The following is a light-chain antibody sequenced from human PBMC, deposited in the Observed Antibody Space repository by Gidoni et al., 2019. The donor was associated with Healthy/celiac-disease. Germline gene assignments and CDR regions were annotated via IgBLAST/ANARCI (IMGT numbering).Light chain of an antibody. J-gene: IGKJ4*01. CDR2: AAS. CDR1: QSISSY. CDR3: QQSYSTPLT. V-gene: IGKV1-39*01. Sequence: DIQMTQSPSSLSASVGGTVTTTCRASQSISSYLHWYQQKPGKAPKRLIYAASSLQSGVPSRFSGSGAGTDFTLTISSLQPEDCATYYCQQSYSTPLTFGGGTKVEIK.